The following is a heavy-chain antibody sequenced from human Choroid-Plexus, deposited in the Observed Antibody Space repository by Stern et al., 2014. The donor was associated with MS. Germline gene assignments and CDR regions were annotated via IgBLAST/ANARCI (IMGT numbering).Heavy chain of an antibody. J-gene: IGHJ4*02. CDR1: GFTFGSCA. D-gene: IGHD2/OR15-2a*01. Sequence: VQLVESGGGVVQPGRPLRLSCVASGFTFGSCAMHWVRQAPGKGLEGVGGVSHDGSYKYYADSVKGRFTISRDNSQNTLYMQMSSLRPEDTAVYYCAKDRQYLTYFFDNWGQGSLVTVSS. V-gene: IGHV3-30*18. CDR2: VSHDGSYK. CDR3: AKDRQYLTYFFDN.